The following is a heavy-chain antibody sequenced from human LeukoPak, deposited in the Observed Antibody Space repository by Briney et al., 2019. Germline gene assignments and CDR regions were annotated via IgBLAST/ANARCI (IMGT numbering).Heavy chain of an antibody. Sequence: GARRLSGASSGFPFISYGMDGVRQAPGKGLDWVAVISYEGSNKYYADSGKGRFTIFRDNGKNAVYLQMNSRSAEETPVYYCTRGGGYSYGHLNFDQGGEGTLVRV. CDR1: GFPFISYG. V-gene: IGHV3-30*03. CDR2: ISYEGSNK. CDR3: TRGGGYSYGHLNFDQ. J-gene: IGHJ4*02. D-gene: IGHD5-18*01.